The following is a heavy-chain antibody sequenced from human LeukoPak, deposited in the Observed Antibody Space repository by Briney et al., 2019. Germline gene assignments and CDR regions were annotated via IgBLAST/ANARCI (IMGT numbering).Heavy chain of an antibody. J-gene: IGHJ1*01. CDR2: ISSSSSTI. V-gene: IGHV3-48*02. CDR3: AREPGYDSSGYYYRRDFQH. CDR1: GFTFSSYS. D-gene: IGHD3-22*01. Sequence: GGSLRLSCVASGFTFSSYSMNWVRQAPGKGLEWVSYISSSSSTIYYADSVKGRFTISRDNAKSSLYLQMNSLRDEDTAVYYCAREPGYDSSGYYYRRDFQHWGQGTLVTVSS.